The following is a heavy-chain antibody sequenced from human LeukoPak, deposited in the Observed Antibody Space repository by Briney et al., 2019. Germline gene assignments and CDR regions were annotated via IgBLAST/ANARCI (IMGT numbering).Heavy chain of an antibody. D-gene: IGHD5-12*01. CDR3: TQGVAKAYS. J-gene: IGHJ4*02. Sequence: TGGSLRLSCAASGFTVSSNYMSWVRQAPGKGLEWVGRIKSRSDGGTTDYAAPVKGRFTMSRDDSENTLSLQMNSLKIEDTAVYYCTQGVAKAYSWGQGTLVTVSS. V-gene: IGHV3-15*01. CDR1: GFTVSSNY. CDR2: IKSRSDGGTT.